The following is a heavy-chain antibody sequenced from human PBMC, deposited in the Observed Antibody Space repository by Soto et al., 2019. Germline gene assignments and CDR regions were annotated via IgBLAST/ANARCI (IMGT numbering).Heavy chain of an antibody. V-gene: IGHV3-23*01. CDR1: GFTFSSYA. CDR3: AKDRDGAAAGPTKFYGMDV. J-gene: IGHJ6*02. CDR2: ISGSGDST. Sequence: EVQLLESGGGLVQPGGSLRLSCAASGFTFSSYAMSWVRQAPGKGLEWVSVISGSGDSTYYADSVRGRFTLSRDNYKHTLYLQMHSLRAEDTAVYYCAKDRDGAAAGPTKFYGMDVWGQGTTVTVSS. D-gene: IGHD6-13*01.